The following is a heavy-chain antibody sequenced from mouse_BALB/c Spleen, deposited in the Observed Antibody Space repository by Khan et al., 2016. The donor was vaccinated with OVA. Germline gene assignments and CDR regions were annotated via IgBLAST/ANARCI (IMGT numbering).Heavy chain of an antibody. Sequence: VQLQESGAELARPGASVKMSCKASGYTFTSYTIHWIKQRPGQGLEWIGYINPSSGYTNYNQKFKDKATLTADKSSTTAYIPLSSLTSYDSAVYYCARDGAYYRNDGWFAYWGQGSLVTVSA. CDR2: INPSSGYT. CDR3: ARDGAYYRNDGWFAY. V-gene: IGHV1-4*01. D-gene: IGHD2-14*01. J-gene: IGHJ3*01. CDR1: GYTFTSYT.